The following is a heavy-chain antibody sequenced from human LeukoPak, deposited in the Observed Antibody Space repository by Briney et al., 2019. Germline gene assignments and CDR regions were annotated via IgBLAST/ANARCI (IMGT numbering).Heavy chain of an antibody. CDR1: GFTFSASA. Sequence: PGGSLRLSCVASGFTFSASAMSWLRQAPGKGLEWDSGISHSGDRNWDADSAKGRFTNSRDNPKNTIYLQMNSLRREDTALDCCAKVRLATRVTTEFDLWGQGTQLAVSS. D-gene: IGHD4-17*01. J-gene: IGHJ4*02. CDR2: ISHSGDRN. V-gene: IGHV3-23*01. CDR3: AKVRLATRVTTEFDL.